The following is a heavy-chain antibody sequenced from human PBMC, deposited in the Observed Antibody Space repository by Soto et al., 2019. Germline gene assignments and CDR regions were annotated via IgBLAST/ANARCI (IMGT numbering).Heavy chain of an antibody. CDR3: ARYCSSTSCYPGHYYGMDV. CDR2: ISGSGGST. V-gene: IGHV3-23*01. Sequence: SGGSLRLSCASSGFTFSSYAMSLVRQAPGKGLEWVSTISGSGGSTYYADSVKGRFTISRDNSKNTLYLQMNSLRAEDTALYYCARYCSSTSCYPGHYYGMDVWGQGTTVTVSS. J-gene: IGHJ6*02. CDR1: GFTFSSYA. D-gene: IGHD2-2*01.